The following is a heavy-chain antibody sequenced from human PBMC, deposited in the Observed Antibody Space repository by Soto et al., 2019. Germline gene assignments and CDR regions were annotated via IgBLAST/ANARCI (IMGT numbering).Heavy chain of an antibody. J-gene: IGHJ6*02. CDR1: GYTFSTYG. Sequence: ASVKVYCKASGYTFSTYGISWVRQAPGQGLEWMGWISAYSGYTNLAQKLKGRVTMTTDTSTSTAYMELRSLRSDDTAVYYCARARGVAVAGTVYYYYCMDVWGQGPTVTVSS. V-gene: IGHV1-18*01. D-gene: IGHD6-19*01. CDR3: ARARGVAVAGTVYYYYCMDV. CDR2: ISAYSGYT.